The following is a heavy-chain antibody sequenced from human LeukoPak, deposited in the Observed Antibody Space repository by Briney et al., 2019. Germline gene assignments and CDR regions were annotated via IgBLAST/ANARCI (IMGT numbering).Heavy chain of an antibody. CDR1: GYIFTNYW. Sequence: RGESLKISCQASGYIFTNYWIGWVRQMPGKGLESMGIIHPADSDTTYSPSFQGQVTISADKSINTVYLQWSSLKASDTAMYYCARQSRDGSKTRGYYFDYWGQGTLVTVSS. CDR3: ARQSRDGSKTRGYYFDY. D-gene: IGHD3-10*01. CDR2: IHPADSDT. V-gene: IGHV5-51*01. J-gene: IGHJ4*02.